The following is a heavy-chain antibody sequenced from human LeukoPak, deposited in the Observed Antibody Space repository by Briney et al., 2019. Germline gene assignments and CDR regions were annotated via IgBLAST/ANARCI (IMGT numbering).Heavy chain of an antibody. CDR1: GGTFSSYA. J-gene: IGHJ4*02. V-gene: IGHV1-69*05. CDR3: ARGGSGSYSASDY. Sequence: SVKVSCKASGGTFSSYAISWLRQAPGQGLEWMGGIIPIFGTANYAQKFQGRVTITTDESTSAAYMELSSLRSEDTAVYYCARGGSGSYSASDYWGQGTLVTVSS. CDR2: IIPIFGTA. D-gene: IGHD1-26*01.